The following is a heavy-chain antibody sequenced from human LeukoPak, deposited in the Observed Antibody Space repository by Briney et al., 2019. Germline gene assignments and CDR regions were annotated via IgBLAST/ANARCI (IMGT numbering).Heavy chain of an antibody. CDR3: ARLTTMTIGTYYCYMGV. CDR1: GGSMNTYY. J-gene: IGHJ6*03. CDR2: VYYRGST. D-gene: IGHD3-22*01. Sequence: SETLSLTCTVSGGSMNTYYWSWIRQPPGKGLEWIGYVYYRGSTNYSPSLKSRVTISADTPKNQFSLKLISVTAADTAVYFCARLTTMTIGTYYCYMGVWGKGTTVIVTS. V-gene: IGHV4-59*01.